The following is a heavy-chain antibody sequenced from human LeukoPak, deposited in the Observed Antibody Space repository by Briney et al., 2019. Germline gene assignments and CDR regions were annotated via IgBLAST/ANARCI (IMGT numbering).Heavy chain of an antibody. D-gene: IGHD3-22*01. V-gene: IGHV1-2*02. Sequence: ASVKVSCKASGYTFTGYYMHWVRQAPGQGLEWMGWIKPNSGGTNYAQKFQGRVTMTRDTSISTAYMELSRLRSDDTAVYYCARVGYYDSSGYGGDFDYWGQGTLVTVSS. J-gene: IGHJ4*02. CDR2: IKPNSGGT. CDR3: ARVGYYDSSGYGGDFDY. CDR1: GYTFTGYY.